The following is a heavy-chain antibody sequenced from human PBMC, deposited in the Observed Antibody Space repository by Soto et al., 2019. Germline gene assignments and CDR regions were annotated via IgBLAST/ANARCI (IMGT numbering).Heavy chain of an antibody. CDR1: GFTFSSYA. V-gene: IGHV3-30-3*01. D-gene: IGHD6-19*01. J-gene: IGHJ4*02. CDR2: LLYDGCNK. Sequence: HPGGSLSLSCAASGFTFSSYAMHWVRQAPGKGLEWVVVLLYDGCNKYSADSVKGRFTISRDNSKNTLYLQMNSLRAEDTAVYYCAREAWQWLALDYWGQGTQVTVSS. CDR3: AREAWQWLALDY.